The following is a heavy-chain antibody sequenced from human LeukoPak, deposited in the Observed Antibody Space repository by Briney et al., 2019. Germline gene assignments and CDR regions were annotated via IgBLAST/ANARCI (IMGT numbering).Heavy chain of an antibody. CDR1: GDSISGNNG. Sequence: SGTLSLTCDDSGDSISGNNGWTWVRQPPGKGLEWIGEIYHSGSTVYNPSLKSRATISVDKSKNQFSLRLTSVTAADTAVYYCARGLHLFLGANVYYFDYWGPGTLVTVSS. CDR2: IYHSGST. J-gene: IGHJ4*02. V-gene: IGHV4-4*02. CDR3: ARGLHLFLGANVYYFDY. D-gene: IGHD1-26*01.